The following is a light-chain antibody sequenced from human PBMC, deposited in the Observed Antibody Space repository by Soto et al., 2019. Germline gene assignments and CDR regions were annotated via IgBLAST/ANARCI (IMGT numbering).Light chain of an antibody. V-gene: IGKV3-15*01. J-gene: IGKJ1*01. CDR1: QSFTDF. CDR2: GVS. Sequence: EVVLTQSPGTLSLSPGERATLSCSASQSFTDFLAWYQQKPGQAPRLLLFGVSNRATGIPARFSGSGSGTEFSLTISSLQSEDFAVYYCQQYDYWPRTFGQGTKVDIK. CDR3: QQYDYWPRT.